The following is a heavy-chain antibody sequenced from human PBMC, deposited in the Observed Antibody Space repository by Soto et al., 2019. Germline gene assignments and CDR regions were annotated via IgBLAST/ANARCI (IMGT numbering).Heavy chain of an antibody. J-gene: IGHJ5*02. V-gene: IGHV4-31*03. CDR2: IYYSGST. CDR1: GGSISSGGYY. Sequence: TSETLSLTCTVSGGSISSGGYYWSWIRQHPGKGLEWFGYIYYSGSTYYNPSLKIRVTISVDTSKNQFSLKLSSVTAADTAVYYCARDLRGGYYYDSSGQYNWFDPWGQGTLVTVSS. D-gene: IGHD3-22*01. CDR3: ARDLRGGYYYDSSGQYNWFDP.